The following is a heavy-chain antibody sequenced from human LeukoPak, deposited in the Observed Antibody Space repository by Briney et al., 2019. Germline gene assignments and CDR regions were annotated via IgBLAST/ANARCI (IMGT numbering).Heavy chain of an antibody. CDR2: IDYSGGT. CDR3: ARGHYYDTSGDY. J-gene: IGHJ4*02. Sequence: PSETLSLTCAVSGDSISSHYWSWIRQPPGKGLEWIGYIDYSGGTNYNPSLKSRVTISVDTSKNQFSLNLSSVTAADTAVYYCARGHYYDTSGDYWGQRTLVTVSS. V-gene: IGHV4-59*11. D-gene: IGHD3-22*01. CDR1: GDSISSHY.